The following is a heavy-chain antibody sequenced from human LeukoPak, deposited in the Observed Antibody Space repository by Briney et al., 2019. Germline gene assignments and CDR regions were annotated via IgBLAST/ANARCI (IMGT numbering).Heavy chain of an antibody. CDR3: ARHYYDSSGYLRAFDY. D-gene: IGHD3-22*01. Sequence: TSSETLSLTCTVSGGSISSYYWSWIRQPPGKGLEWIGYIYYSGSTNYNPSLKSRVTMSVDTSKNRFSLKLSSVTTADTAVYYCARHYYDSSGYLRAFDYWGQGTLVTVSS. V-gene: IGHV4-59*01. CDR1: GGSISSYY. CDR2: IYYSGST. J-gene: IGHJ4*02.